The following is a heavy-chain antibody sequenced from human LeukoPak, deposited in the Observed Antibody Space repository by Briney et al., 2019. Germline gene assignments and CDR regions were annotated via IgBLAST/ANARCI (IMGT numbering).Heavy chain of an antibody. V-gene: IGHV4-34*01. J-gene: IGHJ4*02. D-gene: IGHD5-12*01. CDR3: ARGYSGYDSIDY. Sequence: SETLSLTCAVYGGSLSGYYWSWIRQPPGKGLEWIGEINHSGSTNYNPSLKSRVTISVDTSKNRFSLKLSSVTAADTAVYYCARGYSGYDSIDYWGQGTLVTVSS. CDR1: GGSLSGYY. CDR2: INHSGST.